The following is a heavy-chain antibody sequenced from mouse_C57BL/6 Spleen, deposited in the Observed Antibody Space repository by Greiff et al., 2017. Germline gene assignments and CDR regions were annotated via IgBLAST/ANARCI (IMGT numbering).Heavy chain of an antibody. CDR3: ARDGNYEFAY. J-gene: IGHJ3*01. V-gene: IGHV5-4*01. Sequence: DVMLVESGGGLVKPGGSLKLSCAASGFTFSSYAMSWVRQTPEKRLEWVATISDGGSYTYYPDNVKGRFTISRDNAKNNLYLQMSHLKSEDTAMYYCARDGNYEFAYWGQGTLVTVSA. D-gene: IGHD2-1*01. CDR2: ISDGGSYT. CDR1: GFTFSSYA.